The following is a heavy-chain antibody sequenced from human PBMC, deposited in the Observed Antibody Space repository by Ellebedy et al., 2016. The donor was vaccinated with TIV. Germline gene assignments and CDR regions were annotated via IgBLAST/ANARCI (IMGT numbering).Heavy chain of an antibody. CDR3: AKGAWLGF. V-gene: IGHV3-33*03. CDR1: GFTFRIYA. CDR2: IWNDASHQ. J-gene: IGHJ4*02. Sequence: GESLKISXAASGFTFRIYAMHWVRQAPGKGLEWVAVIWNDASHQYYADSVKGRFTISRDRSKNMLFLQLNRLRAEDTAVYYCAKGAWLGFWGQGTQVTVSP.